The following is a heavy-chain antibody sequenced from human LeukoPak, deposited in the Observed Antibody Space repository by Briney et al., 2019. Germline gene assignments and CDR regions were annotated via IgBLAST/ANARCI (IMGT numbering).Heavy chain of an antibody. Sequence: GGSLRLSCAASGFTFSSYEMNWVRQAPGKGLEWVSYISSSGSTIYYADSVKGRFTISRDNAKNSLYLQMNSLRAEDTAVYCCARGAYSSSWYEVYFDYWGQGTLVTVSS. D-gene: IGHD6-13*01. CDR3: ARGAYSSSWYEVYFDY. V-gene: IGHV3-48*03. J-gene: IGHJ4*02. CDR2: ISSSGSTI. CDR1: GFTFSSYE.